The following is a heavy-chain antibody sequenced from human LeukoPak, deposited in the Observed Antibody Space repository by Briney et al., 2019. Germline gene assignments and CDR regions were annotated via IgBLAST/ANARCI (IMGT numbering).Heavy chain of an antibody. CDR3: MRVSAAGTSPDY. CDR2: VNTDGSTT. J-gene: IGHJ4*02. Sequence: QAGGSLRLSCAASGFTFSSYWMHWVRQAPAKGLVWVSRVNTDGSTTTYADSVRGRFTISRDNVNNTLYLQMNSLRAEDTAVYYCMRVSAAGTSPDYWGQGTLVTVSS. CDR1: GFTFSSYW. V-gene: IGHV3-74*01. D-gene: IGHD6-13*01.